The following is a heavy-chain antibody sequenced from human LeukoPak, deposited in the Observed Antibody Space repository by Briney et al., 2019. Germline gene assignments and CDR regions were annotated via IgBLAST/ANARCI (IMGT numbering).Heavy chain of an antibody. CDR1: GFTFSSYE. CDR3: ARGGDYGDYYFDY. V-gene: IGHV3-48*03. J-gene: IGHJ4*02. Sequence: GGSLRLSCAASGFTFSSYEMNWVRQAPGKGLEWVSYISSSGSTIYYADSVKGRFTISRDNAKSSLYLQMNSLRAEDTALYYCARGGDYGDYYFDYWGQGTLVTVSS. D-gene: IGHD4-17*01. CDR2: ISSSGSTI.